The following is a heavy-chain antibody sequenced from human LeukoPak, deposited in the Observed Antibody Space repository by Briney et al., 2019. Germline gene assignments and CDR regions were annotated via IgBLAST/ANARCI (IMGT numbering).Heavy chain of an antibody. D-gene: IGHD3-16*01. Sequence: GGSLRLSCAASGFTFSSYAMSWVRQAPGKGLEWVSAISGSGGSTYYADSVKGRFTISRENSKNTLYLQMNSLRAEDTAVYYCAKDWFGTLDAFDIWGQGTMVTVSS. J-gene: IGHJ3*02. CDR1: GFTFSSYA. V-gene: IGHV3-23*01. CDR3: AKDWFGTLDAFDI. CDR2: ISGSGGST.